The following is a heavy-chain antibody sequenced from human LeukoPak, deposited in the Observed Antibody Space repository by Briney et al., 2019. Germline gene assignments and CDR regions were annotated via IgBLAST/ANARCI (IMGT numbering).Heavy chain of an antibody. CDR1: GYTFTSYG. J-gene: IGHJ6*04. D-gene: IGHD1-1*01. CDR3: ARTDNWKLGWGYYYGMDV. CDR2: ISAYNGNT. Sequence: ASVKVSCMASGYTFTSYGISWVRQAPGQGLEWMGWISAYNGNTNYAQKLQGRVTMTTDTSTSTAYMELRSLRSDDTAVYYCARTDNWKLGWGYYYGMDVWGKGTTVTVSS. V-gene: IGHV1-18*04.